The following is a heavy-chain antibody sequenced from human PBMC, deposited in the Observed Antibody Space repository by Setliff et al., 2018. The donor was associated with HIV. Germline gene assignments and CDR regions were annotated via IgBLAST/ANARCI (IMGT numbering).Heavy chain of an antibody. CDR2: ITGSSSYT. Sequence: GGSLRLSCAASGFTFSSYWMSWVRQAPGKGLEWVSYITGSSSYTNYADSVKGRFTISRDNSKNTLYLQMNSLRAEDTAVYYCAKPLTQWGVSPYHYTVDVWGQGTTVTVS. CDR3: AKPLTQWGVSPYHYTVDV. V-gene: IGHV3-11*03. J-gene: IGHJ6*02. D-gene: IGHD3-22*01. CDR1: GFTFSSYW.